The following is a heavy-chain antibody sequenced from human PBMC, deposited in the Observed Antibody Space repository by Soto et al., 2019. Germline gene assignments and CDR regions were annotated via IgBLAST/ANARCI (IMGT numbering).Heavy chain of an antibody. J-gene: IGHJ3*02. CDR3: AKGDCSGGSCYFSAFDI. Sequence: PGGSLRLSCAASGFTFSSYAMSWVRQAPGKGLEWVSAISGSGGSTYYADSVKGRFTISRDNSKNTLFLQMNSLRAEDTAVYFCAKGDCSGGSCYFSAFDIWGQGTMVTVSS. CDR2: ISGSGGST. V-gene: IGHV3-23*01. CDR1: GFTFSSYA. D-gene: IGHD2-15*01.